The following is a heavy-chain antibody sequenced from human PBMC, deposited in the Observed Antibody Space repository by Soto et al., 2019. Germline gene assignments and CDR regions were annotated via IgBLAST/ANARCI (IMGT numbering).Heavy chain of an antibody. CDR2: ISWNNGSI. D-gene: IGHD6-6*01. V-gene: IGHV3-9*01. Sequence: EVQLVESGGGLVQPGRSLRLSCAASGFTFDDYAMHWVRQAPGKGLEWVSGISWNNGSIGYADSVKGRFTISRDNAKNSLNLHMNSLRAEDTALYYCPKDISSSSRLAPFDYWGQGTLLTASS. CDR1: GFTFDDYA. J-gene: IGHJ4*02. CDR3: PKDISSSSRLAPFDY.